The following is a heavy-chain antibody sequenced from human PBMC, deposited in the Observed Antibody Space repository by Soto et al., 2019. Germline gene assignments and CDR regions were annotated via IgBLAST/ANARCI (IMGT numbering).Heavy chain of an antibody. CDR3: ASQDYSSSTDASFLVNGYFDL. CDR1: GGSISSSKW. J-gene: IGHJ2*01. CDR2: IYHSGST. V-gene: IGHV4-4*02. D-gene: IGHD6-6*01. Sequence: QMQLQESGPGLVKPSGTLSLTCGVSGGSISSSKWWTWVRQPPGKGPEWIGEIYHSGSTNYNPSLPSRVTISLDKSKNQFYLTLPSVTAADTAVYYCASQDYSSSTDASFLVNGYFDLWGRGILVTVSS.